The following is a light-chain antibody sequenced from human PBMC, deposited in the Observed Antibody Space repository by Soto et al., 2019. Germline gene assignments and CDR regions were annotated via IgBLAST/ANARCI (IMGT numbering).Light chain of an antibody. CDR1: QTIRYS. Sequence: DIQMTQSPSSLSASVGDTVTITCRASQTIRYSLNWYQQKPGKAPKVLIYDASTLQSGVPPRFSGRGSWTDFALTITSLQPEDFATYYCHQSAGSLTWTFGQGTRVEAK. CDR2: DAS. V-gene: IGKV1-39*01. J-gene: IGKJ1*01. CDR3: HQSAGSLTWT.